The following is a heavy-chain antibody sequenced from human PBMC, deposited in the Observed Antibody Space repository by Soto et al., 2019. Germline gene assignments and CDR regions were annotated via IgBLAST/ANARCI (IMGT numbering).Heavy chain of an antibody. J-gene: IGHJ4*02. Sequence: QVQLVQSGGEVKKPGTSVKVSCKASGYTFTNYGINWVRQAPGQGLEWMGWINTYNGKTNYAQNLQGRVTMTTDTSTSTAYMELRSLRSDDTAMDYCARAPLSSSSAGFSVYWGQGTLVTVSS. CDR1: GYTFTNYG. D-gene: IGHD6-6*01. CDR3: ARAPLSSSSAGFSVY. V-gene: IGHV1-18*04. CDR2: INTYNGKT.